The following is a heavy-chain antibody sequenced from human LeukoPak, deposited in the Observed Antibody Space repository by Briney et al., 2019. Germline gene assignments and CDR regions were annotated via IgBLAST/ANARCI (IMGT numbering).Heavy chain of an antibody. Sequence: PGGSLRLSCAASGFTFSSYGMHWVRPAPGKGLEWVAVIWYDGSNKYYADSVKGRFTISRDNSKNTLYLQMNSLRAEDTAVYYCARGTPQAYCGGDCYSSFDYWGQGTLVTVSS. CDR3: ARGTPQAYCGGDCYSSFDY. V-gene: IGHV3-33*01. CDR2: IWYDGSNK. CDR1: GFTFSSYG. D-gene: IGHD2-21*02. J-gene: IGHJ4*02.